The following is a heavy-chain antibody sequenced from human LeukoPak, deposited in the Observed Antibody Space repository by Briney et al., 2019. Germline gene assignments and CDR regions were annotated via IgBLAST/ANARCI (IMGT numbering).Heavy chain of an antibody. CDR3: ARGVPCIQLWLRKGRFDY. D-gene: IGHD5-18*01. V-gene: IGHV4-34*01. J-gene: IGHJ4*02. Sequence: TSETMSLTCAVYGGSFGGYYWSWIRQPPGKGMEWIGTINHSGSTNYEPSLKSRVTISVDTSKNQVSLKLSSVTAADTAVYYCARGVPCIQLWLRKGRFDYWGQGTPVTVSS. CDR2: INHSGST. CDR1: GGSFGGYY.